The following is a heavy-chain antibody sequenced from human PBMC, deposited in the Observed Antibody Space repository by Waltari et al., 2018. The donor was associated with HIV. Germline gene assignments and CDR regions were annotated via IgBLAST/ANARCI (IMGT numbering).Heavy chain of an antibody. V-gene: IGHV1-2*02. CDR3: CTVMVPN. Sequence: QVQLVQSGAEVKKPGASVKVSCKASGYTLIDYYLHWVRKAPGQGLEWMGWINPNSGGTNYAQKSQGRVTMTRDTSIITAYMELSRLRSDDTAVYYCCTVMVPNLGQGTLVTVSS. J-gene: IGHJ4*02. D-gene: IGHD4-17*01. CDR1: GYTLIDYY. CDR2: INPNSGGT.